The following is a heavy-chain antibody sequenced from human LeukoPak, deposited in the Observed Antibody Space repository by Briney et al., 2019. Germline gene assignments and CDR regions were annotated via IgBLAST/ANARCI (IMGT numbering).Heavy chain of an antibody. J-gene: IGHJ6*02. CDR1: TLTFRANY. CDR2: IRPSGSSI. Sequence: PRRSLRLSCAASTLTFRANYMSCIRQAPGKGLEWISYIRPSGSSIYYADPVKGRFTISRDNAKNSLNLQMNSLRAEDTAMYYCARGHYGMDVWGQGTTVTVSS. V-gene: IGHV3-11*01. CDR3: ARGHYGMDV.